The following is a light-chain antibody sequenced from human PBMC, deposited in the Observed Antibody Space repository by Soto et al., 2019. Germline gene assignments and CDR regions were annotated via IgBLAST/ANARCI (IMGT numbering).Light chain of an antibody. CDR3: QQYYSTPFT. V-gene: IGKV4-1*01. CDR1: QSVLYSSNNKNY. CDR2: WAS. Sequence: DIVMTHSPDSLAVSLGERATINCKSSQSVLYSSNNKNYLAWYQQKPGQPPKLLIYWASTRESGVPDRFSGSGSGTDFTLTISSLQAEDVAVYYCQQYYSTPFTVGPGTKVDIK. J-gene: IGKJ3*01.